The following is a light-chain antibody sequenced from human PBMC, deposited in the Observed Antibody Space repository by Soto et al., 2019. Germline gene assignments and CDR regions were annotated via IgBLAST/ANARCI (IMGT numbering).Light chain of an antibody. Sequence: EIVLTQSPATLSLSPGERATLSCRASQSVNTYLAWYQQKPGQAPRLLIYDASNRATGIPARFSGGGSGTDFPLTISSLEPEDFAVYYCQQRSSWPLLTFGGGTKVEIK. J-gene: IGKJ4*01. CDR3: QQRSSWPLLT. V-gene: IGKV3-11*01. CDR1: QSVNTY. CDR2: DAS.